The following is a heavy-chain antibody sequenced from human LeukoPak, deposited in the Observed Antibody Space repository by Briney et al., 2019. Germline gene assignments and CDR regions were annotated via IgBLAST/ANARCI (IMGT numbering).Heavy chain of an antibody. D-gene: IGHD6-19*01. Sequence: SQTLSLTCTVSGGSISSGSYYWSWIRQPAGKGLEWIGRIYTSGSTNYNPPLKSRVTISVDTSKNQFSLKLSSVTAADTAVYYCARVYSSGWYYYWGQGTLVTVS. J-gene: IGHJ4*02. V-gene: IGHV4-61*02. CDR1: GGSISSGSYY. CDR3: ARVYSSGWYYY. CDR2: IYTSGST.